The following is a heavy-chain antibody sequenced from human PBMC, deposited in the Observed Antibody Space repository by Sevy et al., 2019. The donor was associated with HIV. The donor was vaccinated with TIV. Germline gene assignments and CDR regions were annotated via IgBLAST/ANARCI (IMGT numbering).Heavy chain of an antibody. CDR1: GYTFASNG. V-gene: IGHV1-18*01. J-gene: IGHJ4*02. CDR2: IGIYNGNA. Sequence: ASVKVSCKASGYTFASNGISWVLQAPGQGLEWMGWIGIYNGNAKSAQKFQGRVTMTTDTSTSTAYMELGSLRSDDTAVYYCARVPTYYYGSATYFDYWGQRTLVTVSS. CDR3: ARVPTYYYGSATYFDY. D-gene: IGHD3-10*01.